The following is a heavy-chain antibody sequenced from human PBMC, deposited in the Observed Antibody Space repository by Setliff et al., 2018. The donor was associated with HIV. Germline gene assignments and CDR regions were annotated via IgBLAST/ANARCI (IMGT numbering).Heavy chain of an antibody. V-gene: IGHV1-46*01. CDR2: ISPSGDRT. J-gene: IGHJ6*04. CDR3: ARTRDHLWFGELFPPGWMDV. D-gene: IGHD3-10*01. CDR1: GYTFTGSF. Sequence: GASVKVSCKSSGYTFTGSFMHWVRQAPGQGLEWMGIISPSGDRTTYAQKLQGRVTMTTDTSTSTAYMELRSLRSDDTAVYYCARTRDHLWFGELFPPGWMDVWGKGTTVTVSS.